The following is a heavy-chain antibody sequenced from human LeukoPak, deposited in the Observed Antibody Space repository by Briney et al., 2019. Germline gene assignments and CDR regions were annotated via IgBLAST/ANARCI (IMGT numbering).Heavy chain of an antibody. V-gene: IGHV4-4*02. CDR3: ARRGYYGSGSYYNLHNWFDP. D-gene: IGHD3-10*01. Sequence: PSETLSLTCAVSGGSISSSNWWSWVRQPPGKGLEWIGEIYHSGSTNYNPSLKSRVTISVDKSKNQFSLKLSSVTAADTAVYYCARRGYYGSGSYYNLHNWFDPWGQGTLVTVSS. CDR2: IYHSGST. CDR1: GGSISSSNW. J-gene: IGHJ5*02.